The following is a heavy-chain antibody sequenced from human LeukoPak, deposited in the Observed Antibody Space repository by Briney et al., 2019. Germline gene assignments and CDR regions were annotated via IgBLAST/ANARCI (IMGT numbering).Heavy chain of an antibody. J-gene: IGHJ6*02. Sequence: SQTISLTCAISGDSVSSNSGTWNWIRQSPSRGLEWLGRTYYRSKWYNDYAVSVKSRITINPDTSKNHFSLQLNSVTPDDTAVYYCARGKSKRLDVWGQGTTVTVSS. D-gene: IGHD5/OR15-5a*01. V-gene: IGHV6-1*01. CDR3: ARGKSKRLDV. CDR2: TYYRSKWYN. CDR1: GDSVSSNSGT.